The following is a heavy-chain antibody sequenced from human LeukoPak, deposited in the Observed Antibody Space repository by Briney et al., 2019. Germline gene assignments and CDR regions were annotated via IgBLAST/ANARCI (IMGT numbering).Heavy chain of an antibody. V-gene: IGHV4-59*08. CDR3: ARRATMGEYFDY. D-gene: IGHD3-10*01. J-gene: IGHJ4*02. Sequence: PSETLSLACTVSGGSISSYYWSWIRQPPGKGLEWIGYIYYSGSTNYNPSLKSRVTISVDTSKNQFSLKLSSVTAADTAVYYCARRATMGEYFDYWGQGTLVTVSS. CDR1: GGSISSYY. CDR2: IYYSGST.